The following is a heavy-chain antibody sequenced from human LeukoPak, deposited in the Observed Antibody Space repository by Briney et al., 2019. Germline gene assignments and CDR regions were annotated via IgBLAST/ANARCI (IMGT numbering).Heavy chain of an antibody. CDR3: ARDRGGTYMYFQH. V-gene: IGHV3-20*04. Sequence: PGGSLRLSCAASGFTFDDYAMSWVRQAPGKGLEWVSGINWNGGRAGHADSVKGRFTISRDNAKNSLFLQMNSLRAEDTAFYYCARDRGGTYMYFQHWGQGTLVTVSS. CDR2: INWNGGRA. D-gene: IGHD1-26*01. CDR1: GFTFDDYA. J-gene: IGHJ1*01.